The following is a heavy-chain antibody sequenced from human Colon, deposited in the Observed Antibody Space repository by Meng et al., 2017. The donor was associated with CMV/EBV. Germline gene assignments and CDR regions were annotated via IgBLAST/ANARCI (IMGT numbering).Heavy chain of an antibody. J-gene: IGHJ5*02. Sequence: GSLRLSCIISGASISSTDYWGWIRQPPGKGLEWIGNIHSSGTTSYNPSLKSRVTVSMDTSNNQFSLNLGFVTAADTAVYYCARVFPPIFGIVKNSFNWFDPWGQGILVTVSS. CDR3: ARVFPPIFGIVKNSFNWFDP. V-gene: IGHV4-39*07. CDR2: IHSSGTT. D-gene: IGHD3-3*01. CDR1: GASISSTDY.